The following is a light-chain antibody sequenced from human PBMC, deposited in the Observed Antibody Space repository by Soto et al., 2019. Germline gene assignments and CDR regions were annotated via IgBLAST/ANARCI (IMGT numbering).Light chain of an antibody. CDR3: SSYTSSSTRV. CDR2: EVI. J-gene: IGLJ1*01. CDR1: SRDVGGYNY. V-gene: IGLV2-14*01. Sequence: QSALTQPDSVSGSPGQSITLSCTGTSRDVGGYNYVSWYQQHPGKVPKLMIYEVINRPSGVSNRFSGSKSGNTASLTISGLPAEDEADYYCSSYTSSSTRVFGTGTKLTVL.